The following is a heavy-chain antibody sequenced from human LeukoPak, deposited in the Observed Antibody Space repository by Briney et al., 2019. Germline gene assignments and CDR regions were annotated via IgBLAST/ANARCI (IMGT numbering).Heavy chain of an antibody. D-gene: IGHD3-10*01. CDR2: INHSGST. CDR3: ARTYGSGSYYNRPLDY. CDR1: GGSLSGYY. J-gene: IGHJ4*02. V-gene: IGHV4-34*01. Sequence: SETLSLTCAVSGGSLSGYYWTWIRQPPGKGLEWIGEINHSGSTNYNPSLKSRVTISVDTSRKQFFLRLSSVTAADTAVYYCARTYGSGSYYNRPLDYWGQGTLVTVSS.